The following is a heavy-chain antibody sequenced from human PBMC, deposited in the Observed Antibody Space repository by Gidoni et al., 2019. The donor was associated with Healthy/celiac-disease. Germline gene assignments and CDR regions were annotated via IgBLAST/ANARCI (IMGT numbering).Heavy chain of an antibody. V-gene: IGHV3-30-3*01. Sequence: QVQLVESGGGVVQPGRCLSLSCAASGFTFSSYAMHWVRQAPGKGLEWVAVISYDGSNKYYADSVKGRFTISRDNSKNTLYLQMNSLRAEDTAVYYCAREGAYGGNSNYFDYWGQGTLVTVSS. J-gene: IGHJ4*02. CDR2: ISYDGSNK. CDR3: AREGAYGGNSNYFDY. D-gene: IGHD2-21*02. CDR1: GFTFSSYA.